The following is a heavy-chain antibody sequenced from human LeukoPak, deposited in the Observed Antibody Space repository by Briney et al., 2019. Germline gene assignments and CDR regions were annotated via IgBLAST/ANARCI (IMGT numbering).Heavy chain of an antibody. Sequence: ASVKVSCKASGYTFTSYGISWVRQAPGQGLEWMGWINPNSGGTNYAQKFQGRVTMTRGTSISTAYMELRRLRSDDTAVFYCARDLAMYSPDLDYWGQGTLVTVSS. CDR1: GYTFTSYG. D-gene: IGHD1-26*01. CDR3: ARDLAMYSPDLDY. V-gene: IGHV1-2*02. CDR2: INPNSGGT. J-gene: IGHJ4*02.